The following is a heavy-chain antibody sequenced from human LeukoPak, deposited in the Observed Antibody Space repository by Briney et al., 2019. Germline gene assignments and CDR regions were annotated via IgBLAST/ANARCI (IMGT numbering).Heavy chain of an antibody. CDR1: GFTFSSYA. Sequence: GSLRLSCAASGFTFSSYAMNWVRQAPGKGLEWVSAITGSGGRSYYADSVKGRFTISRDNAKNSLYLQMNSLRAEDTAVYYCARATVTTSYYYYYMDVWGKGTTVTVSS. J-gene: IGHJ6*03. CDR3: ARATVTTSYYYYYMDV. D-gene: IGHD4-17*01. V-gene: IGHV3-23*01. CDR2: ITGSGGRS.